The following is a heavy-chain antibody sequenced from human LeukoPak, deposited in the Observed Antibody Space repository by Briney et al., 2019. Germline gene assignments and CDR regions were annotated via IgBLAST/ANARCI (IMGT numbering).Heavy chain of an antibody. CDR3: ARYRHLGY. CDR2: INQNGGEK. V-gene: IGHV3-7*01. Sequence: PGGSLRLSCEASGFTFSGYWMNWVRQAPGKGLEWVANINQNGGEKYYVDSVKGRFTISRDNGKNSLYLQMNSLRAEDTAVYYCARYRHLGYWGQGTLVTVSS. J-gene: IGHJ4*02. CDR1: GFTFSGYW.